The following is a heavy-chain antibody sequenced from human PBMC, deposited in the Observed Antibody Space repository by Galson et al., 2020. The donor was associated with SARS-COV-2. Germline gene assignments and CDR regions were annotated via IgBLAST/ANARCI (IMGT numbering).Heavy chain of an antibody. D-gene: IGHD3-10*01. V-gene: IGHV2-70*01. CDR3: ARISFRGQSRPYYYYGMDV. J-gene: IGHJ6*02. CDR1: GFSLSTSGMC. CDR2: IDWDDDK. Sequence: SGPTLVKPTQTLTLTCTFSGFSLSTSGMCVSWIRQPPGKALEWLALIDWDDDKYYSTSLKTRLTISKDTSKNQVVLTMTNMDPVDTATYYCARISFRGQSRPYYYYGMDVWGQGTTVTVSS.